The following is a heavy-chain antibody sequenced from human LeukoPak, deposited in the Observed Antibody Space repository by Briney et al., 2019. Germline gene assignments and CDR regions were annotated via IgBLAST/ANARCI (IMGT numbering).Heavy chain of an antibody. J-gene: IGHJ4*02. CDR2: IISSSDSI. D-gene: IGHD5-18*01. CDR1: EFTFSNYN. V-gene: IGHV3-48*01. CDR3: ATDSDSLEKDY. Sequence: GGSLRLACAASEFTFSNYNMNWVRQAPGKWLEWISYIISSSDSISYADSGKGPFTISRDHVKNSLYLQMNSLSAAHTAVYYCATDSDSLEKDYWGQRTLVSVSS.